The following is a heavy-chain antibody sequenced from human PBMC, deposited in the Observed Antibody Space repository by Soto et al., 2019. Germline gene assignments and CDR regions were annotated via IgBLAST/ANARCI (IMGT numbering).Heavy chain of an antibody. Sequence: QVQLVQSGAEVKKPGSSVKVSCKASGGTFSSYAIGWVRQAPGQGLEWMGGIIPIFDTANYAQKFQGRVTITADKSTSTAYMELSSLRSEDTAVYYCARGGYYYDSSGYYPLGYWGQGTLVTVSS. CDR3: ARGGYYYDSSGYYPLGY. D-gene: IGHD3-22*01. J-gene: IGHJ4*02. CDR2: IIPIFDTA. V-gene: IGHV1-69*06. CDR1: GGTFSSYA.